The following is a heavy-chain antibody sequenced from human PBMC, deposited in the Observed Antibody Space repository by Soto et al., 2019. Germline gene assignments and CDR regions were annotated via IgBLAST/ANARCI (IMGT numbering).Heavy chain of an antibody. D-gene: IGHD6-19*01. V-gene: IGHV3-30*18. J-gene: IGHJ4*02. Sequence: QVQLVESGGGVVQPGTSLKLSCSASGFAFSDYGVHWVRQAPGKGLEWVASISYDEAATYYSDAVKGRFTISRDNAKNTLFLHMNSLRTEDTAMYYCAKVSEWLVTWDFDYWCQGTLVTVSS. CDR2: ISYDEAAT. CDR1: GFAFSDYG. CDR3: AKVSEWLVTWDFDY.